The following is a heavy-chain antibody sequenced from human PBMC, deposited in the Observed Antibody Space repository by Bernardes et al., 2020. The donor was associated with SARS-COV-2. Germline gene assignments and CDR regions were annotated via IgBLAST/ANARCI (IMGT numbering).Heavy chain of an antibody. V-gene: IGHV1-2*04. CDR1: GYTFTGYY. CDR2: INPNSGGT. D-gene: IGHD3-3*01. CDR3: ARGPTYSPFGVQTSYYYYGMDV. J-gene: IGHJ6*02. Sequence: ASVKVSCKASGYTFTGYYMHWVRQAPGQGLEWMGWINPNSGGTNYAQKFQGWVTMTRDTSISTAYMELSRLRSDDTAVYYCARGPTYSPFGVQTSYYYYGMDVWGQGTTVTVSS.